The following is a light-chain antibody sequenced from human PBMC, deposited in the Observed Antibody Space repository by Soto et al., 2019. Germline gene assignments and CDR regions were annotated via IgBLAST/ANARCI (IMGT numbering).Light chain of an antibody. Sequence: DIQMTQSPSTLSGSVGDRVTITCRASQTISSCLAWYQQKPGKAPKLLIYDASSLETGVPSRFSGSGYGTDCTLTISSLQPEDFATYDCQQYDNLPLTFGGGTKGDIK. CDR1: QTISSC. V-gene: IGKV1-5*01. J-gene: IGKJ4*01. CDR3: QQYDNLPLT. CDR2: DAS.